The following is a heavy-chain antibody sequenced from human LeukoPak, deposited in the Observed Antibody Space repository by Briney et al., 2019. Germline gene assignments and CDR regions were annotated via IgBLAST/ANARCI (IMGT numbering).Heavy chain of an antibody. D-gene: IGHD4-17*01. CDR3: AREYGDFDY. Sequence: MTSETLSLTCTVSGGSISSYYWSWIRQPPGKGLEWIGYIYYSGSTNYNPSLKSRVTISVDTSKNQSSLKLSSVTAADTAVYYCAREYGDFDYWGQGTLVTVSS. CDR2: IYYSGST. J-gene: IGHJ4*02. V-gene: IGHV4-59*12. CDR1: GGSISSYY.